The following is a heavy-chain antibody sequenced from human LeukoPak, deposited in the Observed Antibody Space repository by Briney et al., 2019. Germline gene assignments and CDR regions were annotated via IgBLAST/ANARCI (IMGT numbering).Heavy chain of an antibody. CDR3: ARDQYDYVWGSYRPYFDY. CDR1: GGTFTNYA. CDR2: ISPYNGNT. J-gene: IGHJ4*02. V-gene: IGHV1-18*01. D-gene: IGHD3-16*02. Sequence: ASVKVSCKASGGTFTNYAITWVRQAPGQGLEWMGSISPYNGNTNYAERLQGRVIMTTDTSTRTAYMELRSLRSDDTAVFYCARDQYDYVWGSYRPYFDYWGQGTLVTVSS.